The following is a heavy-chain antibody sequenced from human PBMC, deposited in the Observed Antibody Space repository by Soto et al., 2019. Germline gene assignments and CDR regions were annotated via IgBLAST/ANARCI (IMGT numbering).Heavy chain of an antibody. V-gene: IGHV3-23*01. J-gene: IGHJ5*02. D-gene: IGHD6-13*01. Sequence: GGFLRLSCAAAGFTFSSYAMSWVRQAPGKGLEWVSAISGSGGSTYYADSVKGRFTISRDNSKNTLYLQMNSLRAEDTAVYYCAKASPGSSWYDWFDPWGQGTQVTVSS. CDR3: AKASPGSSWYDWFDP. CDR1: GFTFSSYA. CDR2: ISGSGGST.